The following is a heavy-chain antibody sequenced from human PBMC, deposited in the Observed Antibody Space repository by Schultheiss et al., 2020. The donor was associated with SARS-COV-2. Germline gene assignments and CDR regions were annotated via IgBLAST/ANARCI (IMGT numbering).Heavy chain of an antibody. J-gene: IGHJ6*03. Sequence: GSLRLSCTVSGGSISSYYWSWIRQPPGKGLEWIGYIYYSGSTNYNPSLKSRVTISVDTSKNQFSLKLSSVTAADTAVYYCARGYRYCSSTSCYLRYYYYYMDVWGKGTTVTVSS. CDR3: ARGYRYCSSTSCYLRYYYYYMDV. V-gene: IGHV4-59*12. D-gene: IGHD2-2*01. CDR2: IYYSGST. CDR1: GGSISSYY.